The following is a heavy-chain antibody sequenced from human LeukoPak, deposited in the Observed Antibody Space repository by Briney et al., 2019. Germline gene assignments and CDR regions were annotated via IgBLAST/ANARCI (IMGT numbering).Heavy chain of an antibody. CDR3: ARVTGYCSSISCYYWNWFDP. CDR1: GGTFSSYA. J-gene: IGHJ5*02. D-gene: IGHD2-2*01. CDR2: INTYNGNT. Sequence: ASVKVSCKASGGTFSSYAISWVRQAPGQGLEWMGWINTYNGNTKYAQKLQGRVTMTTDTSTSTAYMELRSLRSDDTAVYYCARVTGYCSSISCYYWNWFDPWGQGTLVTVSS. V-gene: IGHV1-18*01.